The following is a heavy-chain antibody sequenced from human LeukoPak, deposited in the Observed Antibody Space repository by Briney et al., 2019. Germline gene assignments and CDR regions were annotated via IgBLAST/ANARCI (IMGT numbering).Heavy chain of an antibody. J-gene: IGHJ5*02. CDR3: ARQSRDTWELKNPYNWFDP. D-gene: IGHD1-26*01. CDR2: ISYDGSNK. V-gene: IGHV3-30-3*01. CDR1: GFTLGSYW. Sequence: PGGSLRLSCAASGFTLGSYWMHWVRQAPGKGLEWVAVISYDGSNKYYADSVKGRFTISRDNSKNTLYLQMNSLRAEDTAVYYCARQSRDTWELKNPYNWFDPWGQGTLVTVSS.